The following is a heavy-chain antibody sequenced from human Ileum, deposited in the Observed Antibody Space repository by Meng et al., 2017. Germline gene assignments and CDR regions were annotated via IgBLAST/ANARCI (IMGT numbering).Heavy chain of an antibody. Sequence: ASVKVSCKASGYTFTSYYMHWVRQAPGQGLEWMGIIHPSGGSTSYAQKFQGRVTMTRDTSTSTVYMELSSLRSEDTAVYYCARDLGRYCSGGSCYSGKTMDVWGQGTTVTVSS. D-gene: IGHD2-15*01. J-gene: IGHJ6*02. CDR3: ARDLGRYCSGGSCYSGKTMDV. V-gene: IGHV1-46*01. CDR1: GYTFTSYY. CDR2: IHPSGGST.